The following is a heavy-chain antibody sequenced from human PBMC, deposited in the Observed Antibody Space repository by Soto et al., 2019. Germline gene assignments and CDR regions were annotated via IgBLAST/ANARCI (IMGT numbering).Heavy chain of an antibody. V-gene: IGHV2-5*01. CDR3: VHRVRGYSYGYYFDY. CDR1: GFSLSTSGVG. D-gene: IGHD5-18*01. CDR2: IFWNDDK. J-gene: IGHJ4*02. Sequence: QITLKESGPTVVKPTQTLTLTCTFSGFSLSTSGVGVGWIRQPPGKALEWIALIFWNDDKRYSPSLKSRLTITKDTSKNQMVLTMTNMDPVDTATYYCVHRVRGYSYGYYFDYWGQGALVTVSS.